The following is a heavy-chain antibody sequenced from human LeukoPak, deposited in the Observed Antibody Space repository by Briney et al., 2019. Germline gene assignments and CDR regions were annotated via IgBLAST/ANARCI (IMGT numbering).Heavy chain of an antibody. J-gene: IGHJ6*03. Sequence: GGSLRLSCAASEFTFSSYAMSWVRQAPGKGLEWVSAISGSGGSTYCADSVKGRFTISRDNSKNTLYLQMNSLRAEDTAVYYCAKEGYYYYYMDVWGKGTTVTISS. V-gene: IGHV3-23*01. CDR1: EFTFSSYA. CDR3: AKEGYYYYYMDV. CDR2: ISGSGGST.